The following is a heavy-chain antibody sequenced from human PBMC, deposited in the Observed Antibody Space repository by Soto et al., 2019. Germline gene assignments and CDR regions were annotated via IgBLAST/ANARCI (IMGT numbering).Heavy chain of an antibody. J-gene: IGHJ4*02. V-gene: IGHV1-18*01. CDR3: ARDSHEFCSPECLDY. CDR2: ISAYNGQT. Sequence: VQVSCKSCVYTFYTYCINWVRQAPGQRPEWMGWISAYNGQTDYAQNFQGRVTMATDTSTNTAYMELRNLRSDDTAVYYCARDSHEFCSPECLDYWGPGTLVTVSS. D-gene: IGHD3-3*01. CDR1: VYTFYTYC.